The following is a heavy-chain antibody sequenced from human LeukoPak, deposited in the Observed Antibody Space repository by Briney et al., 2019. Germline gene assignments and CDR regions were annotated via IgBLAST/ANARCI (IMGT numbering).Heavy chain of an antibody. Sequence: GGSLRLSCAASGFTFSSYAMSWVRQAPGKGLEWVSAISGSGGSTYYADSVKGRFTISRDNSKNTLYLQMNSLRAEDTAVYYCGNTRGRAYYDSSGSWGQGTLVTVSS. V-gene: IGHV3-23*01. CDR3: GNTRGRAYYDSSGS. J-gene: IGHJ5*02. D-gene: IGHD3-22*01. CDR2: ISGSGGST. CDR1: GFTFSSYA.